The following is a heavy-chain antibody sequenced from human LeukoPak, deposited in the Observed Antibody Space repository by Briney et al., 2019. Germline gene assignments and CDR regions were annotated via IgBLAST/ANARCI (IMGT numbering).Heavy chain of an antibody. CDR2: ISSSGGTI. CDR3: WGSTSSNFDY. V-gene: IGHV3-11*01. Sequence: PGGSLRLSCAASGFTFSDYYMSWIRQAPGKGLEWVSYISSSGGTIHYAHSVKGRFTISRDNAKNSLYLQMNSLRAEDTAVYYCWGSTSSNFDYWGQGTLVTVSS. D-gene: IGHD2-2*01. CDR1: GFTFSDYY. J-gene: IGHJ4*02.